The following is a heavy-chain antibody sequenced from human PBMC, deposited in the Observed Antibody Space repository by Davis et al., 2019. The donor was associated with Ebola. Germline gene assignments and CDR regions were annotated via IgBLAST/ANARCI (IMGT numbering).Heavy chain of an antibody. CDR2: MYPDESEV. Sequence: GESLKISCKGSGYSFTSYWISWVRQKPGKGLEWMAIMYPDESEVRYSPSFQGQVSMSVDKSVTTAHLQWSSLQASDTAMYYCARRGGEYSSTSGDAFDIWGQGTMVTVFS. V-gene: IGHV5-51*01. J-gene: IGHJ3*02. CDR3: ARRGGEYSSTSGDAFDI. D-gene: IGHD6-6*01. CDR1: GYSFTSYW.